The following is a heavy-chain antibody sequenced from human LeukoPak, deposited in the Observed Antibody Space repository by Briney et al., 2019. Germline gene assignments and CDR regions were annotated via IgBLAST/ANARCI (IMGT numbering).Heavy chain of an antibody. CDR3: ARAVLATKSEHWFDS. D-gene: IGHD2-8*01. Sequence: SETLSLTCSVSDDSITMYYWTWIRQPPGKGLEWIGYVDHTGSTNFNPSLNGRVSISRDTSKNLFSLRLRSVTAADTAMYYCARAVLATKSEHWFDSWGQGTLVTVSS. V-gene: IGHV4-59*01. CDR1: DDSITMYY. CDR2: VDHTGST. J-gene: IGHJ5*01.